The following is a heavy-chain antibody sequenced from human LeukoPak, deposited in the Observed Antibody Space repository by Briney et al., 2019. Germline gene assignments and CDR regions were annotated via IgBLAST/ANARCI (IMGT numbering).Heavy chain of an antibody. D-gene: IGHD3-22*01. J-gene: IGHJ3*02. CDR2: IYYSGST. CDR1: GGSISSTTYY. Sequence: SETLSLTCTVSGGSISSTTYYWSWIRQHPGKGLEWIVYIYYSGSTYYNPSLKSRVTISVDTSKNQFSLKLSSVTAADTAVYYCARDGGYYDSSGYRFDIWGQGTMVTVSS. CDR3: ARDGGYYDSSGYRFDI. V-gene: IGHV4-31*03.